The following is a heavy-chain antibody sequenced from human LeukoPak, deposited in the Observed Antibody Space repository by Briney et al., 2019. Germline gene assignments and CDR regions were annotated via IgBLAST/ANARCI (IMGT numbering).Heavy chain of an antibody. V-gene: IGHV4-59*01. J-gene: IGHJ6*03. Sequence: SETLSLTCAVYGGSFSGYYWSWIRQPPGKGLEWIGYIYYSGSTNYNPSLKSRVTISVDTSKNQFSLKLSSVTAADTAVYYCARGGSSSTYYYYMDVWGKGTTVTVSS. CDR3: ARGGSSSTYYYYMDV. CDR1: GGSFSGYY. D-gene: IGHD6-13*01. CDR2: IYYSGST.